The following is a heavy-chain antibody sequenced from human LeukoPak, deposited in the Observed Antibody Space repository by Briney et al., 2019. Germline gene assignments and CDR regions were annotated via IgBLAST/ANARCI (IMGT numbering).Heavy chain of an antibody. D-gene: IGHD3-22*01. CDR3: YDSSGYHYPS. CDR2: INPSGGST. V-gene: IGHV1-46*01. J-gene: IGHJ4*02. CDR1: GYTFTSYY. Sequence: GASVKVSCTASGYTFTSYYMHWVRQAPGQGLEWMGMINPSGGSTSNAQKFQGRVTMTRDTYTSTVYMELSSLRSEDTAVYYCYDSSGYHYPSWGQGTLVTVSS.